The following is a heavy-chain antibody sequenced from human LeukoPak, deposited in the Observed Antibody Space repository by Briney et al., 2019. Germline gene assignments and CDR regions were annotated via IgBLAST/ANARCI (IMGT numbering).Heavy chain of an antibody. V-gene: IGHV1-8*01. D-gene: IGHD6-19*01. CDR3: ARGTRIAVAGSSQRKKFDD. J-gene: IGHJ4*02. CDR2: MNPNSGNT. Sequence: ASVKVSCKASGYTFTSYDINWVRQATGQGLEWMGWMNPNSGNTGYAQKFQGRVTITRSTSIDTAYMELTSLRYEDTAVYYCARGTRIAVAGSSQRKKFDDWGQGTLVTVSS. CDR1: GYTFTSYD.